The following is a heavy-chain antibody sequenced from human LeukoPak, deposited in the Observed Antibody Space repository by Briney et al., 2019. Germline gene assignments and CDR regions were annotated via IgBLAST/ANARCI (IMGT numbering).Heavy chain of an antibody. CDR3: AALSGYNWNYVSFDY. Sequence: PSETLSLTCAVRDVPFSGYYWSWIRQPPGKGLEWIGEISQRGSPNYNPSLKSRVTISINTSKKQFSVELSSVTAADTAVYYCAALSGYNWNYVSFDYWGQGTLVTVSS. V-gene: IGHV4-34*01. D-gene: IGHD1-7*01. CDR1: DVPFSGYY. CDR2: ISQRGSP. J-gene: IGHJ4*02.